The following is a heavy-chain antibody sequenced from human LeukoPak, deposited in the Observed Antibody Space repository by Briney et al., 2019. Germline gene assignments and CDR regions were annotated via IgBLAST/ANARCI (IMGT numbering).Heavy chain of an antibody. CDR3: ARGRGEGVSGSYTN. CDR1: GGTFSSYA. CDR2: IIPIFGTA. Sequence: WASVKVSCKASGGTFSSYAISWVRQAPGQGLEWMGGIIPIFGTANYAQKFQGRVTITADESTSTAYMELSSLRSEDTAVYYCARGRGEGVSGSYTNWGQGTLVTVSS. D-gene: IGHD3-10*01. V-gene: IGHV1-69*01. J-gene: IGHJ4*02.